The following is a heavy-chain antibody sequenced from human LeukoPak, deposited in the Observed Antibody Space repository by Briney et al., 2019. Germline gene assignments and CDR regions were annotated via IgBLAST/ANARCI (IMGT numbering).Heavy chain of an antibody. D-gene: IGHD2-15*01. J-gene: IGHJ4*02. CDR1: GGSISSYY. CDR3: ARDSGYSGYFDY. V-gene: IGHV4-4*07. CDR2: IYTSGST. Sequence: PSETLSLTCTVSGGSISSYYWSWIRQPAGKGLGWIGRIYTSGSTNYNPSLKSRVTMSVDTSKNQFSLKLSSVTAADTAVYYCARDSGYSGYFDYWGQGTLVTVSS.